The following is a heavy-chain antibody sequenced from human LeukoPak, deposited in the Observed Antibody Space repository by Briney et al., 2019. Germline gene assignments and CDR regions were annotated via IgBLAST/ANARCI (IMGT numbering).Heavy chain of an antibody. CDR2: TYYRSKWYI. Sequence: SQTLSLTCAISGDSVSSSSAGWNWIRQSPSRGLEWLGRTYYRSKWYIDYAISVNSRITINPDTSKNQFSLQLKSVTPEDTAVYYCARGGLVRGTLNSLSACDIWGQGTMVTVSS. V-gene: IGHV6-1*01. D-gene: IGHD3-10*01. CDR3: ARGGLVRGTLNSLSACDI. CDR1: GDSVSSSSAG. J-gene: IGHJ3*02.